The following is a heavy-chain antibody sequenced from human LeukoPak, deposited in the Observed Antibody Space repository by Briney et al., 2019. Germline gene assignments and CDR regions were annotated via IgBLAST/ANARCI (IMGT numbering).Heavy chain of an antibody. V-gene: IGHV3-48*04. CDR2: INWNSGRI. J-gene: IGHJ4*02. CDR1: GFTFSSYS. CDR3: AREGFFDY. Sequence: GGSLRLSCAASGFTFSSYSMNWVRQAPGKGLEWVSGINWNSGRIGYADSVKGRFTISRDNAKNSLYLQMNSLRAEDTAVYYCAREGFFDYWGQGTLVTVSS.